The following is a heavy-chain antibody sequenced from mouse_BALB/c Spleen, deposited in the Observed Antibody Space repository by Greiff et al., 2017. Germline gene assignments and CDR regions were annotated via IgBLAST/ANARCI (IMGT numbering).Heavy chain of an antibody. V-gene: IGHV1-14*01. CDR3: ARGRGNYDYAMDY. D-gene: IGHD2-1*01. CDR2: INPYNDGT. J-gene: IGHJ4*01. CDR1: GYTFTSYV. Sequence: LQESGPELVKPGASVKMSCKASGYTFTSYVMHWVKQKPGQGLEWIGYINPYNDGTKYNEKFKGKATLTSDKSSSTAYMELSSLTSEDSAVYYCARGRGNYDYAMDYWGQGTSVTVSS.